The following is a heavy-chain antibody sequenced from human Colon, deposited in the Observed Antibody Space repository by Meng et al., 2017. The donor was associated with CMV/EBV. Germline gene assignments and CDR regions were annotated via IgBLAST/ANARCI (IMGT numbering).Heavy chain of an antibody. Sequence: GESLKISCAASGFTFSNYAISWVRQAPGKGLEWVSGISGSGRNTYYLDSVRGRFTISRDNSKRTVFLQMNSLRAGDTAVYYCAKEGMPASIPYFDTWGQGTLVTVS. V-gene: IGHV3-23*01. J-gene: IGHJ4*02. CDR2: ISGSGRNT. CDR1: GFTFSNYA. D-gene: IGHD2-2*01. CDR3: AKEGMPASIPYFDT.